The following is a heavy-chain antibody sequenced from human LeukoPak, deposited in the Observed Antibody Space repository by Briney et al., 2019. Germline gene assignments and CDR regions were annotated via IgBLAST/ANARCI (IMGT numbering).Heavy chain of an antibody. D-gene: IGHD5-18*01. CDR2: IRSKAYGGTT. J-gene: IGHJ4*02. Sequence: GVSLRLSCSASGFTFGDYAMRWVRQAPGKGRVWVGFIRSKAYGGTTESAASVKGRFTISRNDSKSHPYLQMNSLKTEDTAVYYCTKTRGYSYGYADYWGQGTLVTVSS. CDR3: TKTRGYSYGYADY. V-gene: IGHV3-49*04. CDR1: GFTFGDYA.